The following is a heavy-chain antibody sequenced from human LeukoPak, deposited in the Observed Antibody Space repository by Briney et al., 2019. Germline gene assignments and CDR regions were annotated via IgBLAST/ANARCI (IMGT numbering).Heavy chain of an antibody. CDR2: IIPIFGTA. D-gene: IGHD3-3*01. J-gene: IGHJ3*02. CDR1: GGTFSSYA. Sequence: SVKVSCKASGGTFSSYAISWVRQAPGQGLEWMGGIIPIFGTANYAQKFQGRVTITADESTSTAYMELSSLRSEDTAVYYCARYEYPDYDFWSGYRYVDAFDIWGQGTMVTVSS. V-gene: IGHV1-69*13. CDR3: ARYEYPDYDFWSGYRYVDAFDI.